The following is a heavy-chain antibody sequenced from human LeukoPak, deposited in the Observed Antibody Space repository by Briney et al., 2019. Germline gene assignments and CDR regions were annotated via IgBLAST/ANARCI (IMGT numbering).Heavy chain of an antibody. CDR1: GGSISSYY. CDR2: ISGSGSGGST. V-gene: IGHV3-23*01. J-gene: IGHJ4*02. D-gene: IGHD6-19*01. CDR3: AAEGTQWLGQAGGYFDY. Sequence: ETLSLTCTVSGGSISSYYWSWIRQPPGKGLEWVSAISGSGSGGSTYYADSVKGRFTISRDNSKNTLYLQMNSLRAEDTAVYYCAAEGTQWLGQAGGYFDYWGQGTLVTVSS.